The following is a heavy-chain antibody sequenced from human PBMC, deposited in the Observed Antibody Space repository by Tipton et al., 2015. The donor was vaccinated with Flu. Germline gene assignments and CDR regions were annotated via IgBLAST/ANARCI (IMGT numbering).Heavy chain of an antibody. CDR1: GDSVNYYY. V-gene: IGHV4-59*02. D-gene: IGHD3-10*01. CDR3: ARDRGWPAALDY. J-gene: IGHJ4*02. CDR2: SYYSGST. Sequence: TLSLTCTVSGDSVNYYYWNWIRQPPGKGLEWIGFSYYSGSTAYNPSLKSRVTISVDTSRNQFSLNLKSVTAADTGVYYRARDRGWPAALDYWSQGILVTVSS.